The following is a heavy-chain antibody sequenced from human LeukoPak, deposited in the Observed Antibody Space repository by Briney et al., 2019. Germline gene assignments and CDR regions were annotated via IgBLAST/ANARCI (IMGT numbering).Heavy chain of an antibody. CDR3: ARGTIAARSTGGDAFDI. CDR2: IYGGGST. J-gene: IGHJ3*02. CDR1: GFTVSSNY. D-gene: IGHD6-6*01. Sequence: GGSLRLSCAASGFTVSSNYMSWVRQAPGKGLEWVSVIYGGGSTYYADSVKGRFTISRDNSKNTLYLQMNSLRAEDTAVYYCARGTIAARSTGGDAFDIWGQGTMVTVSS. V-gene: IGHV3-66*01.